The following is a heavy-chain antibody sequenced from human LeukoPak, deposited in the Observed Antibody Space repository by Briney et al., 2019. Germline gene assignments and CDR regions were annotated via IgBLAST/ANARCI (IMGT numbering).Heavy chain of an antibody. J-gene: IGHJ4*02. V-gene: IGHV1-2*02. Sequence: ASVKVSCKASGYTFTGYYMHWVRQAPGQGLEWMGWINPNSGGTNYAQKFQGRVTMTRDTSISTAYMELSRLRSDDTAVYYCARVMYSSSWYPGLYWGQGTLVTVSS. CDR1: GYTFTGYY. D-gene: IGHD6-13*01. CDR3: ARVMYSSSWYPGLY. CDR2: INPNSGGT.